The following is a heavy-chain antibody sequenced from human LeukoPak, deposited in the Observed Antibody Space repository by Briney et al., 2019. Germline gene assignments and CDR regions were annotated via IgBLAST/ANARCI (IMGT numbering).Heavy chain of an antibody. J-gene: IGHJ5*02. V-gene: IGHV3-11*03. CDR2: IDGSSSRT. CDR1: GFIFSDYY. D-gene: IGHD4-11*01. CDR3: ARRGTDYCTPSSCHPNWFAP. Sequence: GGSLRLSCAASGFIFSDYYMSWMRQAPGKGLEWLSYIDGSSSRTNYADSVKGRFTISRDNVKNSLYLQMNSLRAEDTAVYFCARRGTDYCTPSSCHPNWFAPWGQGTQVTVSS.